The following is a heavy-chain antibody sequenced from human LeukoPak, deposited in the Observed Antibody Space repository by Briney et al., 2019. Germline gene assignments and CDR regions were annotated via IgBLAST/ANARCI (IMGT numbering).Heavy chain of an antibody. CDR2: INPNSGGT. CDR3: ARERTPYYYDSSGYYYRGWFDP. J-gene: IGHJ5*02. V-gene: IGHV1-2*06. D-gene: IGHD3-22*01. CDR1: GYTFTGYD. Sequence: ASVKVSCKASGYTFTGYDMHWVRQAPGQGLEWMGRINPNSGGTNYAQKFQGRVTMTRDTSISTAYMELSRLRSDDTAVYYCARERTPYYYDSSGYYYRGWFDPWGQGTLVTVSS.